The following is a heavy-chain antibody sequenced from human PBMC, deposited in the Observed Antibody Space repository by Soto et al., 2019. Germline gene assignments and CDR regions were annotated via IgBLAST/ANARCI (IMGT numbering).Heavy chain of an antibody. D-gene: IGHD2-15*01. J-gene: IGHJ5*02. Sequence: QVQLVQSGAEVKKPGSSVKVSCKASGGTFSSYAISWVRQAPGQGLEWMGGIIPIFGTANYAQKFQGRVTITADESTSTAYMELSSLSSEDTAVYYCARGGYCSGGSCYFDPPYKWFDPWGQGTLVTVSS. CDR2: IIPIFGTA. CDR1: GGTFSSYA. V-gene: IGHV1-69*12. CDR3: ARGGYCSGGSCYFDPPYKWFDP.